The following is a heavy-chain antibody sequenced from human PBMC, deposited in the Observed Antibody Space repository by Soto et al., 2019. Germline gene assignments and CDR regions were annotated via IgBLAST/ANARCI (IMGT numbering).Heavy chain of an antibody. D-gene: IGHD3-10*01. CDR1: GYTFTSYG. CDR3: ARVPNLWSYYYGSGSYSI. V-gene: IGHV1-18*01. CDR2: ISAYNGNT. Sequence: ASVKVSCKASGYTFTSYGISWVRQAPGQGLEWMGWISAYNGNTNYAQKLQGRVTMTTDTSTSTAYMELRSLRSDDTAVYYCARVPNLWSYYYGSGSYSIWGQGTLVTVSS. J-gene: IGHJ4*02.